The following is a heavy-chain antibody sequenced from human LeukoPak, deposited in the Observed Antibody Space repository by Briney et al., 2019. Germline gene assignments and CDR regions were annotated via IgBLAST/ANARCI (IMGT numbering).Heavy chain of an antibody. D-gene: IGHD3-22*01. CDR2: INHTGST. V-gene: IGHV4-34*01. CDR3: ARVAGDSSGYYYEGGLFDY. Sequence: SETLSLTCAVYGGSFSGYYWSWIRQPPGKGLEWIGEINHTGSTNYNPSLKSRVTISVDTSKNQFSLKLSSVTAADTAVYYCARVAGDSSGYYYEGGLFDYWGQGTLVTVSS. J-gene: IGHJ4*02. CDR1: GGSFSGYY.